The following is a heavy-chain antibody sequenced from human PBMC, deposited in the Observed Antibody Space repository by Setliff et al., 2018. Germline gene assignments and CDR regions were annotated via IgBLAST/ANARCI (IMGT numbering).Heavy chain of an antibody. V-gene: IGHV4-4*08. CDR3: TRGPNLYGDLDS. CDR2: VYTTLST. D-gene: IGHD4-17*01. Sequence: SETLSLTCSVSGASISNYYWSWIRQSPGKGLEWIGYVYTTLSTNYNPSLKSRVTMSVDTSKNQFSLRLSSVTAADTAVYYCTRGPNLYGDLDSWGLGTLVTVSS. J-gene: IGHJ4*02. CDR1: GASISNYY.